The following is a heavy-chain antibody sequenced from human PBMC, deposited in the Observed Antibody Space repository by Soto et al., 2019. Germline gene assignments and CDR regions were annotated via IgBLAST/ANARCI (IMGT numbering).Heavy chain of an antibody. Sequence: GGSLRLSCAASGFTFSSYWMHWVRQAPGKGLVWVSRINSDGSSTSYADSVKGRFTISRDNAKNTLYLQMNSLRAEDTAVYYCARGVCSSTSCRYWYFDLWGRGTLVTVSS. CDR3: ARGVCSSTSCRYWYFDL. D-gene: IGHD2-2*01. CDR1: GFTFSSYW. V-gene: IGHV3-74*01. J-gene: IGHJ2*01. CDR2: INSDGSST.